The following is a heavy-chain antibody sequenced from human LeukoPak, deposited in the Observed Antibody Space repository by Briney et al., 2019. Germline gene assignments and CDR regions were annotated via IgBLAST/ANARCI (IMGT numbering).Heavy chain of an antibody. J-gene: IGHJ4*02. CDR2: IIPIFGTA. V-gene: IGHV1-69*05. Sequence: ASVKVSCKASGGTFSSYAISWVRQAPGQGLEWMGGIIPIFGTANYAQKFQGRVTITTDESTSTAYMELSSLRSEDTAVYYCARSSYYDSSGYPLDFDYWGQGTLVTVSP. CDR3: ARSSYYDSSGYPLDFDY. CDR1: GGTFSSYA. D-gene: IGHD3-22*01.